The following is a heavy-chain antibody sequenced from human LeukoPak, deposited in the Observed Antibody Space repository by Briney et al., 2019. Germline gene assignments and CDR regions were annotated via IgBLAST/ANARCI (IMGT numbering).Heavy chain of an antibody. CDR2: ISYDGSNK. CDR3: ATVATYSDILTGPDY. CDR1: GFTFSSYG. V-gene: IGHV3-30*03. D-gene: IGHD3-9*01. J-gene: IGHJ4*02. Sequence: PGGSLRLSCAASGFTFSSYGMHWVRQAPGKGLEWVAVISYDGSNKYYADSVRGRFTISRDNSKNTLYLQMNSLRAEDTAVYYCATVATYSDILTGPDYWGQGTLVTVSS.